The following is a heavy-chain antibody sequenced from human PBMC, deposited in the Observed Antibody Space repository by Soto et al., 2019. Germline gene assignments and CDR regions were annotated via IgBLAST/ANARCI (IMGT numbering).Heavy chain of an antibody. Sequence: GGSLRLSCAASGFTFSSYGMHWVRQAPGKGLEWVAVISYDGSNKYYADSVKGRFTISRDNSKNTLYLQMNSLRAEDTAVYYCAKDRAYDTLFGEYYYYYYGMDVWGQGTTVTVSS. J-gene: IGHJ6*02. CDR3: AKDRAYDTLFGEYYYYYYGMDV. CDR2: ISYDGSNK. D-gene: IGHD3-16*01. V-gene: IGHV3-30*18. CDR1: GFTFSSYG.